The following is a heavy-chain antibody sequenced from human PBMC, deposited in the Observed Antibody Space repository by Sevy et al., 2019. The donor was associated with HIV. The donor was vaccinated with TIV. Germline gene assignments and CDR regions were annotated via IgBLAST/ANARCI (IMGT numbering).Heavy chain of an antibody. V-gene: IGHV3-30-3*01. Sequence: GSSLRLSCAASGFTFSYFSMHWVRQAPGKGLEWVATISYDANNDHYADSVKGRFTISRDNSKNALYLQMNNLRADDTAVYFCALERLTSNVADYFHNWGQGTLVTVSS. D-gene: IGHD1-1*01. CDR2: ISYDANND. CDR1: GFTFSYFS. J-gene: IGHJ1*01. CDR3: ALERLTSNVADYFHN.